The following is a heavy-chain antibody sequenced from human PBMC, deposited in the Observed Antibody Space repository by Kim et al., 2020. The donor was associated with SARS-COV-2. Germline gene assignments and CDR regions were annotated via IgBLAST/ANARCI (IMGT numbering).Heavy chain of an antibody. CDR3: ARDVFSVNYFDY. CDR1: GFTISSNY. D-gene: IGHD3-16*01. J-gene: IGHJ4*02. Sequence: GGSLRLSCAASGFTISSNYMNWIRQAPGKGLEWVSSIYTDGDAYYADSVKGRFTISREISKSTVYLQMKSLRAEDPAVYYCARDVFSVNYFDYWGQGILV. CDR2: IYTDGDA. V-gene: IGHV3-66*01.